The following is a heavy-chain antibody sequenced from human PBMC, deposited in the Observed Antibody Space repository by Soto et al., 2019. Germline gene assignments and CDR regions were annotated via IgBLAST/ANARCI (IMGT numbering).Heavy chain of an antibody. CDR2: IWYDGSNT. CDR3: AKSIAVAPRWLDP. D-gene: IGHD6-19*01. Sequence: HPGGSLRLSCAASGFIFSSYGMHWVRQAPGKGLEWVAGIWYDGSNTFYSDAVKGRFSISRDNSKNTVDLQMNSLRAEDTAVYYCAKSIAVAPRWLDPWGQGIQVTVSS. CDR1: GFIFSSYG. V-gene: IGHV3-33*06. J-gene: IGHJ5*02.